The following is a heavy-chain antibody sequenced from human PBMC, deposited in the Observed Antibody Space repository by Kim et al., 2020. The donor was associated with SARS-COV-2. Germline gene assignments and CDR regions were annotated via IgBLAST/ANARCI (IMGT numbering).Heavy chain of an antibody. V-gene: IGHV3-21*01. Sequence: DSVKGRFTISRDNAKNSLYLQMNSLRAEDTAVYYCARGRPSSAGSSSSGYWGQGTLVTVSS. CDR3: ARGRPSSAGSSSSGY. D-gene: IGHD6-6*01. J-gene: IGHJ4*02.